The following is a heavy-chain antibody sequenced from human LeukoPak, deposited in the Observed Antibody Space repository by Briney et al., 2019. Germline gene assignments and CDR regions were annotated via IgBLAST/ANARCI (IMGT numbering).Heavy chain of an antibody. CDR2: IYYSGST. V-gene: IGHV4-39*07. D-gene: IGHD6-6*01. J-gene: IGHJ6*03. CDR3: ARESEAARPYYYYYMDV. CDR1: GGSISSSSYY. Sequence: SETLSLTCTVSGGSISSSSYYWGWMRQPPGKGLEWIGSIYYSGSTYYNPSLKSRVTISVDTSKNQFSLKLSSVTAADTAVYYCARESEAARPYYYYYMDVWGKGTTVTVSS.